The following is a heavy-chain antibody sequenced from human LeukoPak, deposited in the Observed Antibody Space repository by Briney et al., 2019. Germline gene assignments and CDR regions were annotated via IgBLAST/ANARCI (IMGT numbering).Heavy chain of an antibody. D-gene: IGHD3-22*01. V-gene: IGHV4-59*01. CDR1: GGCISSYY. CDR3: ARGLDSSGYPLAFDI. Sequence: SGTLSLTCTLSGGCISSYYWSWIRQPPGKGLEWFGYIYYSGNTNYNPSLKSRVTISVDTSKNQFSLKLSSVTAADTAVYYCARGLDSSGYPLAFDIWGQGTMVTVSS. J-gene: IGHJ3*02. CDR2: IYYSGNT.